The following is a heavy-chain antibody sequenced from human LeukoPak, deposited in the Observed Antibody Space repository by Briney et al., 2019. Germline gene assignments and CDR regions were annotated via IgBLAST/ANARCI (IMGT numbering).Heavy chain of an antibody. CDR3: ARDYSVSTVTTCGI. D-gene: IGHD4-17*01. V-gene: IGHV3-74*01. Sequence: PGGSLRLSCSASGFTFSSYSMHWVRQAPGKGLVWVSRINSEGSSASYADSVKGRFTTSRDNAKNTLYLQMNSLRAEDTAVYYCARDYSVSTVTTCGIWGQGTLVTVSS. J-gene: IGHJ4*02. CDR2: INSEGSSA. CDR1: GFTFSSYS.